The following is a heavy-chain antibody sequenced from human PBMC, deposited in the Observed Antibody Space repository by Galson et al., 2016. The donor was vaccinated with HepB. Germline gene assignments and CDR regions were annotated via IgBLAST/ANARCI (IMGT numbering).Heavy chain of an antibody. CDR1: GFTVNDNH. J-gene: IGHJ4*02. V-gene: IGHV3-66*01. CDR3: ARATKWELLGCYFDD. D-gene: IGHD1-26*01. Sequence: GFTVNDNHMAWVRQAPGKGLEWVSALYRSGTTYYAKSVKGRFIISRDNSRNTVSLQMNSLRAEDTAVYYCARATKWELLGCYFDDWGQGTLVTVSS. CDR2: LYRSGTT.